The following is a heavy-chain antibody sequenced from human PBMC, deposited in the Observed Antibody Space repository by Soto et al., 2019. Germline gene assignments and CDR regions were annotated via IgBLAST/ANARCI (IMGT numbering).Heavy chain of an antibody. J-gene: IGHJ6*03. CDR2: INSDGSST. CDR1: GFTFSSYW. Sequence: EVQLVESGGGLVQPGGSLRLSCAASGFTFSSYWMHWVRQAPGKGLVWVSRINSDGSSTSYADSVKGRFTISRDNAKNTLYLQMNSLRAEDTAVYYCASKSYYYYYMDVRGKGTTVTVSS. V-gene: IGHV3-74*01. CDR3: ASKSYYYYYMDV.